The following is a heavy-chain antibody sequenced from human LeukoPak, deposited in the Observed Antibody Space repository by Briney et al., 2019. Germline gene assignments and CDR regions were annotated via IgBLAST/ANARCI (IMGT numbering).Heavy chain of an antibody. J-gene: IGHJ4*02. V-gene: IGHV4-39*01. CDR3: ARKLWSYYFDY. D-gene: IGHD3-10*01. CDR1: GGSISSSSYY. Sequence: SETLSLTCTVSGGSISSSSYYWGWIRQPPGKGPKWIGSIYYSGSTYYNPSLKSRVTISIDTSKNQFSLKLNSVTAADTAVYYCARKLWSYYFDYWGQGTLVTVSS. CDR2: IYYSGST.